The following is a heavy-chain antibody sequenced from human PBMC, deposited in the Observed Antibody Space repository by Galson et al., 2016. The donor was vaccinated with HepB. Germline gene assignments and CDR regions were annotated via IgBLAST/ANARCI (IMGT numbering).Heavy chain of an antibody. Sequence: WWTWVRQPPGKGLEWIGEIHHRRSSNFNPSLKSRVTISVDKSKNQFSLRLNSVTAADTAVYFCARGGDWRLDYWGQGSLVTVSS. CDR1: W. D-gene: IGHD2-21*02. CDR2: IHHRRSS. V-gene: IGHV4-4*01. J-gene: IGHJ4*02. CDR3: ARGGDWRLDY.